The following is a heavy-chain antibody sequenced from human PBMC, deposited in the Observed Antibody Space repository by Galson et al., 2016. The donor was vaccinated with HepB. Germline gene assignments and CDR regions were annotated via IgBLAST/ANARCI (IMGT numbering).Heavy chain of an antibody. CDR2: IHRAGDGI. V-gene: IGHV3-23*01. D-gene: IGHD2-21*02. Sequence: SLRLSCAATGFTFSNYVMIWVRQAPGKGREWVAGIHRAGDGITYAGSVKGRFTISRDNSKNTLFLQMTGLSVEDTAAYYCAKDREDAGDCAFDSWGQGTLVTVSS. J-gene: IGHJ4*02. CDR1: GFTFSNYV. CDR3: AKDREDAGDCAFDS.